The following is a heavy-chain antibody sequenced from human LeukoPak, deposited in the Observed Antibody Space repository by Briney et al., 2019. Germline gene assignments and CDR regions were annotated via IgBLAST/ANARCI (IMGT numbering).Heavy chain of an antibody. CDR1: GGSFSGYY. V-gene: IGHV4-34*01. J-gene: IGHJ4*02. Sequence: PSETLSLTCAVYGGSFSGYYWSWIRQPPGKGLEWIGEINHSGSTNYNPSLKSRVTISVDTSKNQFSLKLSSVTTADTAVYYCARARTQGYTHWGQGTLVTVSS. D-gene: IGHD5-12*01. CDR2: INHSGST. CDR3: ARARTQGYTH.